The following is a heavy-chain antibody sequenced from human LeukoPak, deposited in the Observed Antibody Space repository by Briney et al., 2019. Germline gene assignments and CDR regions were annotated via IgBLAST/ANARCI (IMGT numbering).Heavy chain of an antibody. CDR2: IYYSGST. CDR3: ARDGSGRRVVVAATRAFDI. V-gene: IGHV4-59*01. J-gene: IGHJ3*02. D-gene: IGHD2-15*01. CDR1: GGSLSSYY. Sequence: PSETLSLTCTVSGGSLSSYYWSWIRQPPGKGLEWIGYIYYSGSTNYNPSLKSRVTISVDTSKNQFSLKLSSVTAADTAVYYCARDGSGRRVVVAATRAFDIWGQGTMVTVSS.